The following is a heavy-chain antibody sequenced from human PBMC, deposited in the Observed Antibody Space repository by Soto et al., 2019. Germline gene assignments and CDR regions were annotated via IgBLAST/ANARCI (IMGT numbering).Heavy chain of an antibody. V-gene: IGHV1-69*02. Sequence: QVQLVQSGAEVKKPGSSVKVSCKASGGTFSSYTISWVRQAPGQGLEWMGRIIPILGIANYAQKFQGRVTITAEKSTSKAYMELSSLRSEDTAVYYCASRTRYCSGGSCYLDAFDIWGQGTMVTVSS. J-gene: IGHJ3*02. CDR1: GGTFSSYT. D-gene: IGHD2-15*01. CDR3: ASRTRYCSGGSCYLDAFDI. CDR2: IIPILGIA.